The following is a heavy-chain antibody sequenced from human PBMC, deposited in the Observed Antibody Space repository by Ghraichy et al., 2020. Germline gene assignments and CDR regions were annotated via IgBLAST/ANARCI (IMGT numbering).Heavy chain of an antibody. CDR3: AREGKRFIRRFDY. CDR1: GFTFSSYA. J-gene: IGHJ4*02. V-gene: IGHV3-30-3*01. CDR2: ISYDGSNK. D-gene: IGHD5-24*01. Sequence: LSLTCAASGFTFSSYAMHWVRQAPGKGLEWVAVISYDGSNKYYADSVKGRFTISRDNSKNTLYLQMNSLRAEDTAVYYCAREGKRFIRRFDYWGQGTLVTVSS.